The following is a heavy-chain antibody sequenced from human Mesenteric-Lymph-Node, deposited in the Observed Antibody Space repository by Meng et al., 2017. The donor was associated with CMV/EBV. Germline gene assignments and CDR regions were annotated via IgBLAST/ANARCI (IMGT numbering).Heavy chain of an antibody. CDR3: AKTVKSASTPNYYYDGVDV. J-gene: IGHJ6*02. V-gene: IGHV3-9*01. CDR2: ISWKSGTI. Sequence: SLKISCAASGFTFDDYAMHWVRQAPGKGLEWVSGISWKSGTIGYADSVKGRFTISRDNGKNSLYLQMNSLRAEDTALYYCAKTVKSASTPNYYYDGVDVWGQGTTVTVSS. CDR1: GFTFDDYA.